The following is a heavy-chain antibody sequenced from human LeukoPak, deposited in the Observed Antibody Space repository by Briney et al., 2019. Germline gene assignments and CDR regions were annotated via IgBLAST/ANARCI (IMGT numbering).Heavy chain of an antibody. CDR1: GYTFTSYA. D-gene: IGHD2-2*01. CDR3: ARTVVVVPAATYYFDY. Sequence: ASVKVSCKASGYTFTSYAMHWVRQAPGQRLEWMGWVNAGNGNTKYSQKSQGRVTITRDTSASTAYMELSSLRSEDTAVYYCARTVVVVPAATYYFDYWGQGTLVTVSS. J-gene: IGHJ4*02. V-gene: IGHV1-3*01. CDR2: VNAGNGNT.